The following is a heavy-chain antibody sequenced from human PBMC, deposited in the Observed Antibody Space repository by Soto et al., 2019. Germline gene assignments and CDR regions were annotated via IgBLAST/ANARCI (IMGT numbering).Heavy chain of an antibody. J-gene: IGHJ4*02. CDR1: GIMSSGYG. CDR2: INPILDST. V-gene: IGHV1-69*09. CDR3: ATMKRARLDS. D-gene: IGHD6-25*01. Sequence: QEQVVQSGPAMKEPGSSVKVFCRASGIMSSGYGFSWVRQAPGQGLEWVGMINPILDSTHYAQNLQGRVSLSVDKSRDTAYLEVTSLRLEDTAIYFCATMKRARLDSWGRGTVVTVSS.